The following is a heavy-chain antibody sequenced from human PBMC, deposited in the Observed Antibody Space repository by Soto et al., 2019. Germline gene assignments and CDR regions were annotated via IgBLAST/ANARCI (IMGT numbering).Heavy chain of an antibody. D-gene: IGHD3-16*02. V-gene: IGHV4-39*01. CDR1: GGCISSSSYY. CDR3: ARQGVSGSHGWIYYYGMYF. J-gene: IGHJ6*02. Sequence: SETLSLTCTVSGGCISSSSYYWGWIRQPPGKGLEWIGSIYYSGSTYYNPSLKSRVTISVDTSKNQFSLKLSSVTAADTAVYYCARQGVSGSHGWIYYYGMYFWGQGTTVTVSS. CDR2: IYYSGST.